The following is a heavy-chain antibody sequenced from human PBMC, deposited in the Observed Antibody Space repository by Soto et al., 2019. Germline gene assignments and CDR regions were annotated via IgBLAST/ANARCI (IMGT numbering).Heavy chain of an antibody. CDR1: GFTFSSYG. J-gene: IGHJ4*02. D-gene: IGHD1-26*01. Sequence: QVQLVESGGGVVQPGRSLRLSCAASGFTFSSYGTHWVRQAPGKGLEWVAVISYDGSNKYYADSVKGRFTISRDNSKNTLYLQMNSLRAEDTAVYYCAKGEWEQYYFDYWGQGTLVTVSS. V-gene: IGHV3-30*18. CDR3: AKGEWEQYYFDY. CDR2: ISYDGSNK.